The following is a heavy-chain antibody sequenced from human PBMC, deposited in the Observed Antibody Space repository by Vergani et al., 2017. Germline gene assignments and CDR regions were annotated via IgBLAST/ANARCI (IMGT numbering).Heavy chain of an antibody. CDR1: GYTFTSYA. V-gene: IGHV1-3*01. D-gene: IGHD1-26*01. CDR2: INAGNGNT. CDR3: ASGDSGSYYIRYYFDY. Sequence: QVQLVQSGAEVKKPGASVKVSCKASGYTFTSYAMHWVRQAPGQRLEWMGWINAGNGNTKYSQKFQGRVTITADESTSTAYMELSSLRSEDTAVYYCASGDSGSYYIRYYFDYWGQGTLVTVSS. J-gene: IGHJ4*02.